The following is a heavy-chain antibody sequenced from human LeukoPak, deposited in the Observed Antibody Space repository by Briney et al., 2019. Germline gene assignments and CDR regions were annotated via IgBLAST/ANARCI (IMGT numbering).Heavy chain of an antibody. V-gene: IGHV4-39*01. CDR1: GGSITSSSYY. D-gene: IGHD5-24*01. CDR3: ARQMKMPTVDGFYYYGMDV. J-gene: IGHJ6*02. Sequence: PSETLSLTCTVSGGSITSSSYYWGWIRQPPEKGLEWIGNIYYTGSTYYNPSLKSRVTISVDTSKNQFSLKLASVTAADTAVYYCARQMKMPTVDGFYYYGMDVWGQGTTVTVSS. CDR2: IYYTGST.